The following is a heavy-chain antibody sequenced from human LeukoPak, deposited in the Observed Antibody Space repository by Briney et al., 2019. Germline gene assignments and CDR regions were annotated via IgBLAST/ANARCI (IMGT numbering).Heavy chain of an antibody. J-gene: IGHJ6*02. D-gene: IGHD5-18*01. Sequence: PGGSLRLSCAASEFTFSSHWMSWVRQAPGKGLEWVANIKEDGSEKYYVDSVKGRFTISRDNAKNSLYLQMNSLRAEDTAVYYCCRRWLNYYYYGMDVWGQGPTVTVSS. CDR1: EFTFSSHW. CDR2: IKEDGSEK. V-gene: IGHV3-7*01. CDR3: CRRWLNYYYYGMDV.